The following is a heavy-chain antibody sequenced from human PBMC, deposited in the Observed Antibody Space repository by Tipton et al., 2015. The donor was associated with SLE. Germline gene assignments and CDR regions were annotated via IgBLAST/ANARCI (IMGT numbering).Heavy chain of an antibody. CDR2: ISGSGGST. J-gene: IGHJ3*02. CDR3: AKDRGVLEISAFDI. D-gene: IGHD3-10*01. CDR1: GFTFSSYA. V-gene: IGHV3-23*01. Sequence: GSLRLSCAASGFTFSSYAMSWVRQAPGKVLEWVSAISGSGGSTYYADSVKGRFTISRDNSNNTLYLLMNSLRAEDTAVYYCAKDRGVLEISAFDIWGQGSMVTVSS.